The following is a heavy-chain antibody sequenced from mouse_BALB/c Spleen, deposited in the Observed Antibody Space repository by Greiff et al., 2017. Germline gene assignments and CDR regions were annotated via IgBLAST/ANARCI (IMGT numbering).Heavy chain of an antibody. V-gene: IGHV3-2*02. CDR2: ISYSGST. Sequence: EVQLVESGPGLVKPSQSLSLTCTVTGYSITSDYAWNWIRQFPGNKLEWMGYISYSGSTSYNPSLKSRISITRDTSKNQFFLQLNSVTTEDTATYYCARVNYGSSPLWYFDVWGAGTTVTVSS. CDR1: GYSITSDYA. D-gene: IGHD1-1*01. J-gene: IGHJ1*01. CDR3: ARVNYGSSPLWYFDV.